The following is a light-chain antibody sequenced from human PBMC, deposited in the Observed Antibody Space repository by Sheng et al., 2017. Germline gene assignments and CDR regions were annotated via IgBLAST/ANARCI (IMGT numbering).Light chain of an antibody. CDR2: GAS. CDR3: QQYNDWPMYT. V-gene: IGKV3-15*01. J-gene: IGKJ2*01. CDR1: QSVSSN. Sequence: EIVMTQSPATLSVSPGEGATLSCRASQSVSSNLDWYQQKPGQAPRLLIFGASSRGTGVPARFSGSGSGTEFTLTISSLQSEDFAVYYCQQYNDWPMYTFGQGTKLEIK.